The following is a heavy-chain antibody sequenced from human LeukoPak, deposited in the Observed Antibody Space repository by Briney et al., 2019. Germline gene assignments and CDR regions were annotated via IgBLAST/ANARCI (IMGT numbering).Heavy chain of an antibody. D-gene: IGHD1-26*01. CDR3: AKGGSYYTYYYMDV. V-gene: IGHV3-9*03. J-gene: IGHJ6*03. CDR1: GFTFGDYA. Sequence: PGRSLRLSCAASGFTFGDYAIHWVRQAPGKGLEWVSGISWNSGSIGYADSVKGRFTISRDNAKNSLYLQMNSLRAEDMALYYCAKGGSYYTYYYMDVWGKGTTVTVSS. CDR2: ISWNSGSI.